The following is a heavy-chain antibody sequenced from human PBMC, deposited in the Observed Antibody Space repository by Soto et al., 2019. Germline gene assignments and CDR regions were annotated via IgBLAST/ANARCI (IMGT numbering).Heavy chain of an antibody. CDR1: GFTFSSYS. V-gene: IGHV3-48*02. J-gene: IGHJ6*02. Sequence: PGGSLRLSCAASGFTFSSYSMNWVRQAPGKGLEWVSYISSSSSTIYYADSVKGRFTISRDNAKNSLYLQMNSLRDGDTVVYYCARNSYYDFWSGLLGMDVWGQGTTVTVSS. D-gene: IGHD3-3*01. CDR2: ISSSSSTI. CDR3: ARNSYYDFWSGLLGMDV.